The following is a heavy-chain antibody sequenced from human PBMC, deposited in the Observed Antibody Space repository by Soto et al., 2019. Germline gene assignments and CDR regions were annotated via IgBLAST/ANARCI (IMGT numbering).Heavy chain of an antibody. CDR1: GYTLTELS. D-gene: IGHD3-22*01. Sequence: ASVKVSCKVSGYTLTELSMHWVRQAPGKGLEWMGGFDPEDGETIYAQKFQGRVTMTEDTSTDTAYMELSSLRSEDTAVYYCATGISGYYDSSGYYYWGQGTLVTVSS. J-gene: IGHJ4*02. V-gene: IGHV1-24*01. CDR3: ATGISGYYDSSGYYY. CDR2: FDPEDGET.